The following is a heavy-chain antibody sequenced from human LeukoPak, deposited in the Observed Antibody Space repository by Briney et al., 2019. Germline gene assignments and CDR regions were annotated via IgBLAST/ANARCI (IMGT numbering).Heavy chain of an antibody. J-gene: IGHJ6*02. CDR3: ARGGLPVRGYWFSTKVWEQYYYYGMDV. Sequence: ASVKVSCKASGYTFTSYDINWVRQATGQGLEWMGWMNPNNGNTGYAQKFQGRVTMTRNTSISTAYMELSSLRSEDTAVYYCARGGLPVRGYWFSTKVWEQYYYYGMDVWGQGTTVTVSS. CDR2: MNPNNGNT. V-gene: IGHV1-8*01. CDR1: GYTFTSYD. D-gene: IGHD5-18*01.